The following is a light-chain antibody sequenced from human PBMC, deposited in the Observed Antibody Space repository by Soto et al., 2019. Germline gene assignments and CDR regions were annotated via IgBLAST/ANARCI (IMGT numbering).Light chain of an antibody. Sequence: QSALTQPASVSGSPGQSITISCTGTSSDVGAYNFVSWYQQHPGKAPKLIFYEVSNRPPGLSERFSGSKSGTTASLTISGLQAEDEADYFCSSYTTNKTLLFGGGTKLTVL. J-gene: IGLJ2*01. CDR1: SSDVGAYNF. CDR3: SSYTTNKTLL. CDR2: EVS. V-gene: IGLV2-14*01.